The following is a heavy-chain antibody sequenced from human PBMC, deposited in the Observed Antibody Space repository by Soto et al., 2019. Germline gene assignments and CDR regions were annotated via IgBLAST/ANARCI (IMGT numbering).Heavy chain of an antibody. J-gene: IGHJ6*02. V-gene: IGHV6-1*01. CDR1: GDSVSSNSAA. Sequence: PSQTLSLTCAISGDSVSSNSAAWNWIRQSPSRGLEWLGRTYYRSKWYNDYAVSVKSRITINPDTSKNQFSLQLNSVTPEDTAVYYCARGITIFGVVIIRYYGMDVWGQGTTVTGSS. CDR2: TYYRSKWYN. CDR3: ARGITIFGVVIIRYYGMDV. D-gene: IGHD3-3*01.